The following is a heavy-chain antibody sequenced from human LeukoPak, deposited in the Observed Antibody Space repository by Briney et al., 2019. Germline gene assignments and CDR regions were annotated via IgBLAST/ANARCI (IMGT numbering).Heavy chain of an antibody. D-gene: IGHD3-3*01. CDR3: ARGGRITIFGVVIRPRMDV. CDR2: INHSGSS. V-gene: IGHV4-34*01. J-gene: IGHJ6*03. CDR1: GGSFSGYY. Sequence: SETLSLTCAVYGGSFSGYYWSWIRQPPGKGLEWIGEINHSGSSNYNPSLKSRVTISVDTSKNQFSLKLSSVTAADTAVYYCARGGRITIFGVVIRPRMDVWGKGTTVTVSS.